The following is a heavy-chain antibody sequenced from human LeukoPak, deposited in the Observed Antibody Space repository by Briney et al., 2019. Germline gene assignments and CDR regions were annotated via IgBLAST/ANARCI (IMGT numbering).Heavy chain of an antibody. Sequence: ASVKVSCKASGYTFTAQYMHWVRQAPGQGLEWMGWINPNNGDTKYAQSFLGRVTMTRDTSTTTAYMELSSLRSDDTAVYFWATYPRSIPTPRSYFWGRGSLVTVSS. CDR2: INPNNGDT. CDR1: GYTFTAQY. CDR3: ATYPRSIPTPRSYF. D-gene: IGHD2-21*01. V-gene: IGHV1-2*02. J-gene: IGHJ4*02.